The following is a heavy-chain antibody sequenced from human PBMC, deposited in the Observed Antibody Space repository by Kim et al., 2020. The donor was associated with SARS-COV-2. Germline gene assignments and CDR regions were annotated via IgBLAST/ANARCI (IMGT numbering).Heavy chain of an antibody. J-gene: IGHJ5*02. V-gene: IGHV3-23*01. D-gene: IGHD2-21*01. Sequence: GGSLRLSCSVSGLIFSEHAMNWVRQAPGKGLEWVAGMSATTGGTKHYSESVRGRFTISRDNSRNTLYLQMTSLRAEDTALYFCASGTRHSAVSVFDHWGRGMLVTVSS. CDR2: MSATTGGTK. CDR1: GLIFSEHA. CDR3: ASGTRHSAVSVFDH.